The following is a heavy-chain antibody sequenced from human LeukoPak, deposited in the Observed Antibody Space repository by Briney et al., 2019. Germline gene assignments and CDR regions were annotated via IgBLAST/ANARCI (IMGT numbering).Heavy chain of an antibody. CDR2: IYYSGST. CDR3: ARRGDDYGDFDY. J-gene: IGHJ4*02. Sequence: PSETLSLTCTVSGGSISSYYWSWIRQPPGKGLEWIGYIYYSGSTNYNPSLKSRVTISVDTSKNQFSLKLSSVTAADTAVYYCARRGDDYGDFDYWGQGTLVTVSS. CDR1: GGSISSYY. V-gene: IGHV4-59*08. D-gene: IGHD4-17*01.